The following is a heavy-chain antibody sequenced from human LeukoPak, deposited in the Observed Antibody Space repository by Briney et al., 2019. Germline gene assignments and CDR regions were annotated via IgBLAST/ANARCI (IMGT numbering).Heavy chain of an antibody. CDR3: ARRGVVIRVILVGFHKEAYYFDS. J-gene: IGHJ4*02. D-gene: IGHD3-22*01. CDR1: GITLSNYG. V-gene: IGHV3-23*01. Sequence: PGGSLRLSCAVSGITLSNYGMSWVRQAPGKGLEWVAGISGSGGRTSYADSVKGRFTISRDNPKNTPYLQMNSLGAEDTAVYFCARRGVVIRVILVGFHKEAYYFDSWGQGALVTVSS. CDR2: ISGSGGRT.